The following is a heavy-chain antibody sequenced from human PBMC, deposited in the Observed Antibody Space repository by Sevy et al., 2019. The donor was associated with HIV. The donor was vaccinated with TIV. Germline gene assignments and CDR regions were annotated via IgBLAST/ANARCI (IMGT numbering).Heavy chain of an antibody. J-gene: IGHJ3*02. Sequence: GGSPRLSCAASGFTFSSYWMSWVRQAPGKGLEWVANIKQDGSEKYYVDSVKGRFTISRDNAKNSLYLQMNSLRVEDTAVYYCARDVVVGNDAFDIWGQGTMVTVSS. D-gene: IGHD1-26*01. V-gene: IGHV3-7*01. CDR2: IKQDGSEK. CDR1: GFTFSSYW. CDR3: ARDVVVGNDAFDI.